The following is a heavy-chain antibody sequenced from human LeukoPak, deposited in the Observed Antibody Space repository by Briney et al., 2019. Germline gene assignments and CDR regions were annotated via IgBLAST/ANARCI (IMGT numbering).Heavy chain of an antibody. CDR1: GGSFSGYY. Sequence: SETLSLTCAVYGGSFSGYYWSWIRQPPGKGLEWIGEINHSGSTNYNPSIKSRVTISVDTSKNQFSLKLSSVTAADTAVYYCASTDSSGYYYGYWGQGTLVTVSS. J-gene: IGHJ4*02. D-gene: IGHD3-22*01. V-gene: IGHV4-34*01. CDR2: INHSGST. CDR3: ASTDSSGYYYGY.